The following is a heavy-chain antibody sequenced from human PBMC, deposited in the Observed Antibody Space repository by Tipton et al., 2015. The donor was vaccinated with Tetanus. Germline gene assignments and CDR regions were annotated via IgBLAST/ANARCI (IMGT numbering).Heavy chain of an antibody. CDR1: GGSFTDYS. V-gene: IGHV4-34*01. CDR2: VNQAGKS. CDR3: ARGPRTRIYDSSGYSFRYFYGMDV. J-gene: IGHJ6*02. Sequence: TLSLTCAVYGGSFTDYSWSWIRQSAGKGLEWIGEVNQAGKSDYNPSLKGRVTMSLDTSKSHLSRNLTSVTAADTAVYYCARGPRTRIYDSSGYSFRYFYGMDVWGLGATVTVSS. D-gene: IGHD3-22*01.